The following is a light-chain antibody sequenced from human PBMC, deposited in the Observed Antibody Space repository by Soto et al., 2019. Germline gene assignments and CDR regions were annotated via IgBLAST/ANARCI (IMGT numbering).Light chain of an antibody. CDR2: AAS. CDR3: QKYNSAPYFT. V-gene: IGKV1-39*01. CDR1: QSISNF. J-gene: IGKJ3*01. Sequence: DIQVTQSPSSLSASVGDRVTITCRASQSISNFLNWYQHKPGKAPNLLIYAASTLQSGVPSRFSGSGSGTDFTLTISSLQPEDFATYYCQKYNSAPYFTFGPGTKVDIK.